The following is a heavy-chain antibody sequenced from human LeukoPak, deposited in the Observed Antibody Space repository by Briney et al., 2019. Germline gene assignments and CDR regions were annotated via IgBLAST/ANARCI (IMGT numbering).Heavy chain of an antibody. CDR2: ISGSGGST. J-gene: IGHJ5*02. V-gene: IGHV3-23*01. Sequence: GGSLRLSCAASGFTFSSYAMSWVRQAPGKGLERVSAISGSGGSTYYADSVKGRFTISRDNSKNTLYLQMNSLRAEDTAVYYCARSRFLEWLRPRNWFDPWGQGTLVTVSS. CDR1: GFTFSSYA. CDR3: ARSRFLEWLRPRNWFDP. D-gene: IGHD3-3*01.